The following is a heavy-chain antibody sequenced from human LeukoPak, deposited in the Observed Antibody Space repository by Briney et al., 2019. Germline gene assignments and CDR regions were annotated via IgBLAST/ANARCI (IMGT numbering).Heavy chain of an antibody. CDR2: IYYSGST. J-gene: IGHJ4*02. Sequence: PSETLSLTCTVSGGSISSSSYYWGWIRQPPGKGLEWIGSIYYSGSTYYNPSLKSRVTISVDTSKNQFSLKLSSVTAADTAVYYCARDPIWYSGSYLGGPDFDYWGQGTLVTVSS. CDR3: ARDPIWYSGSYLGGPDFDY. D-gene: IGHD1-26*01. CDR1: GGSISSSSYY. V-gene: IGHV4-39*07.